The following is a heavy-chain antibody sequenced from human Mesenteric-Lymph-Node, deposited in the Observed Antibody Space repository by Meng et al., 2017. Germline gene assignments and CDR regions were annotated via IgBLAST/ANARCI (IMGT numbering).Heavy chain of an antibody. CDR1: GGTFSSYA. V-gene: IGHV1-69*06. Sequence: SVKVSCKASGGTFSSYAINWVRQAPGQGLEWMGGIIPIFGTANYAQKFQGRVTITADKSTSTAYMELSSLRSEDTAVYYCARVRAVTYSSSTGDYYYGMDVWGQGTTVTVSS. CDR3: ARVRAVTYSSSTGDYYYGMDV. CDR2: IIPIFGTA. J-gene: IGHJ6*02. D-gene: IGHD6-6*01.